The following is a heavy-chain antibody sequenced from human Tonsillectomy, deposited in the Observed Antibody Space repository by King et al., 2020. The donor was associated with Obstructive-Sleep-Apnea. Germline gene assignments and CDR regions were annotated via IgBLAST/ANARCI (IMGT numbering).Heavy chain of an antibody. J-gene: IGHJ5*02. CDR2: INHSGST. CDR1: GGSFSDYY. CDR3: ARGSGAAAVNWFDP. V-gene: IGHV4-34*01. Sequence: VQLQQWGAGLLQPSETLSLTCAVFGGSFSDYYWSWIRQPPGKGLEWIGEINHSGSTNYNPSLKSRVTISVDTSKNQFSLKLNSVTAADTAVYYCARGSGAAAVNWFDPWGQGTLVTVSS. D-gene: IGHD6-13*01.